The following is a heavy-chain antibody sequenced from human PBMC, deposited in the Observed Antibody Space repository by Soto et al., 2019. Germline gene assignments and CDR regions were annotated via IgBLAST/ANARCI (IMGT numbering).Heavy chain of an antibody. D-gene: IGHD6-25*01. CDR2: IYTSGST. CDR3: ARKGYSSAYFDY. J-gene: IGHJ4*02. V-gene: IGHV4-4*07. CDR1: GGSISSYS. Sequence: PXETLSLTCAVAGGSISSYSWSWIRQPAGKGLEWIGRIYTSGSTNYNPSLKSRVTMSVDTSKNQFSLKLSSVTAADTAVYYCARKGYSSAYFDYWGQGPLVTVSS.